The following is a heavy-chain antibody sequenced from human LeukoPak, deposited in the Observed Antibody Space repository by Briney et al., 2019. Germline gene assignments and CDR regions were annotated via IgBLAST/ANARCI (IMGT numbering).Heavy chain of an antibody. D-gene: IGHD3-22*01. J-gene: IGHJ4*02. CDR1: GFTFSSYD. V-gene: IGHV3-13*01. CDR2: IGTAGDT. CDR3: ARERYYYDSSGYYYRYFDY. Sequence: GGSLRLSCAASGFTFSSYDMHWVRQATGKGLEWVSAIGTAGDTYYPGSVKGRFTISRENAKNSLYLQMNSLRAGDTAVYYCARERYYYDSSGYYYRYFDYWGQGTLFPSPQ.